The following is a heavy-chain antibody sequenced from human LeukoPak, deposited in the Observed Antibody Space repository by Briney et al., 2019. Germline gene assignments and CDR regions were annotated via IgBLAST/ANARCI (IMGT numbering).Heavy chain of an antibody. CDR2: ISSSGSTI. V-gene: IGHV3-48*03. D-gene: IGHD5-12*01. CDR1: GFTFSSYE. Sequence: GSLRLSCAASGFTFSSYEMNWVRQAPGKGLEWVSYISSSGSTIYYADSAKGRFTISRDNAKNSLYLQMNSLRAEDTAVYYCARSRYSGYDWGGRWFDPWGQGTLVTVSS. J-gene: IGHJ5*02. CDR3: ARSRYSGYDWGGRWFDP.